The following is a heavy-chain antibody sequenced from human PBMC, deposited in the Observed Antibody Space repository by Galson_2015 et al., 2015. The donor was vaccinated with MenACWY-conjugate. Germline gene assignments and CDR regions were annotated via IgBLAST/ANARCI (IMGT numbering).Heavy chain of an antibody. Sequence: SLRLSCAASGFIFNKFAMTWIRQAPGKGLEWVSAASGSGGVTYHADSVKGRFTISRDNSKNTLYLQMTSLKAEDTAIYYCAKGPLYDSSGCDSDYFDYWGQGTLVTVSS. J-gene: IGHJ4*02. CDR3: AKGPLYDSSGCDSDYFDY. CDR1: GFIFNKFA. D-gene: IGHD3-22*01. V-gene: IGHV3-23*01. CDR2: ASGSGGVT.